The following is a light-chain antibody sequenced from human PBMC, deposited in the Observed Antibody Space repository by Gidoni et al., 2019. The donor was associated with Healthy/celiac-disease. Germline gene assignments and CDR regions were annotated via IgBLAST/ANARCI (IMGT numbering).Light chain of an antibody. CDR1: QSVSSSY. J-gene: IGKJ2*01. Sequence: EIVLTQSPGTLSLSPGERATLSCRASQSVSSSYLACYQQKPGQAPRLPIYGASSRAPGIPDRFSGSGSGTDYTLTISRLDPEDFAVYYCQQYGSSPPRYTFGQGTKLEIK. V-gene: IGKV3-20*01. CDR3: QQYGSSPPRYT. CDR2: GAS.